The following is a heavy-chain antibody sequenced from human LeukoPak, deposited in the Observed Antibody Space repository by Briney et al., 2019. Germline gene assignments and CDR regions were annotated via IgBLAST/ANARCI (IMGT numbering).Heavy chain of an antibody. CDR2: IYYSGST. D-gene: IGHD3-10*01. CDR1: GGSISSGGYY. J-gene: IGHJ4*02. V-gene: IGHV4-31*11. Sequence: SQTLSLTCAVSGGSISSGGYYWSWIRQHPGKGLEWIGYIYYSGSTYYNPSLKSRVTISVDTSKNQFSLKLSSVTAADTAVYYCATPLEGSGSQFDYWGQGTLVTVSS. CDR3: ATPLEGSGSQFDY.